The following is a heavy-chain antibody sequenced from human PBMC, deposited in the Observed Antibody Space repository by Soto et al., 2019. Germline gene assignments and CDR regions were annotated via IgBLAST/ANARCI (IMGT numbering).Heavy chain of an antibody. V-gene: IGHV4-39*01. J-gene: IGHJ5*02. D-gene: IGHD2-15*01. Sequence: SETLSLTCTVSGGSISCSSCYWGWIRQPPGKGLEWIGNIYYSGSTYYNPSLKSRVTISVDTAKNQFSLKLSSVTAADTAVYSCARVGEHGYCVPGSCYSPFDPWGQGTLVTVSS. CDR2: IYYSGST. CDR3: ARVGEHGYCVPGSCYSPFDP. CDR1: GGSISCSSCY.